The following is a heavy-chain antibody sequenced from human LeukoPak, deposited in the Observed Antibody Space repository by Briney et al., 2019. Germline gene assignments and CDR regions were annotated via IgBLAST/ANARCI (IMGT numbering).Heavy chain of an antibody. V-gene: IGHV3-23*01. J-gene: IGHJ3*02. CDR2: ISGSGGST. D-gene: IGHD1-26*01. Sequence: GGSLRLSCAASGFTFSSYAMSWVRQAPGKGLEWVSAISGSGGSTYYADSVKGRFTISRDNSKNTLYLQMNSLRAEDTAVYYCAKGLIQSVGARKGRGPYPEDAFDIWGQGTMVTVSS. CDR1: GFTFSSYA. CDR3: AKGLIQSVGARKGRGPYPEDAFDI.